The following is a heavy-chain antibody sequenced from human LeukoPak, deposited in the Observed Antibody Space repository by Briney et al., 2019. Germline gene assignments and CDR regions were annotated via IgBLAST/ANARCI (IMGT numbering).Heavy chain of an antibody. D-gene: IGHD3-22*01. CDR2: IYYTGNT. Sequence: ASETLSLTCTVSGGSMSSYYWSWIRQPPGKGLELIGYIYYTGNTNYNPSLKSRVTISVDTSKNRFSLKLRSGPAADTAVDYCAREGLTMIMDWVQGILVTVSS. V-gene: IGHV4-59*01. CDR1: GGSMSSYY. J-gene: IGHJ4*02. CDR3: AREGLTMIMD.